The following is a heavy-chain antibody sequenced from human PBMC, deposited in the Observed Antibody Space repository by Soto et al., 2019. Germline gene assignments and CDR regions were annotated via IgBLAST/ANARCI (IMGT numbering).Heavy chain of an antibody. CDR3: ASARSYEKQLVPTPFDY. J-gene: IGHJ4*02. D-gene: IGHD6-13*01. Sequence: SETLSLTCTVSGGSISSGGYYWSWIRQHPGKGLEWIGYIYYSGSTYYNPSLKSRVTISVDTSKNQFSLKLSSVTAADTAVYYCASARSYEKQLVPTPFDYWGQGTLVTAPQ. CDR1: GGSISSGGYY. CDR2: IYYSGST. V-gene: IGHV4-31*03.